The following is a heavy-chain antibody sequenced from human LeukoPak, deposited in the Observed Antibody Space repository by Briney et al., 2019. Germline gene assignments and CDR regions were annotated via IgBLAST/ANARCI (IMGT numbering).Heavy chain of an antibody. CDR2: ISSSSSSI. D-gene: IGHD5-18*01. CDR3: ARGRGYSYGYYDY. Sequence: GGSLRLSCAASGFTFSAYSMNWVRQAPGKGLEWVSFISSSSSSIYYADSVKGRFTISRDNAKNSLYLQMNSLRAEDTAVYYCARGRGYSYGYYDYWGQGTLVTVSS. CDR1: GFTFSAYS. V-gene: IGHV3-21*01. J-gene: IGHJ4*02.